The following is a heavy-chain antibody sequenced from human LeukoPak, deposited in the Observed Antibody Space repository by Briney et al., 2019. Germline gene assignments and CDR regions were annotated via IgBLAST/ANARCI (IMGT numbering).Heavy chain of an antibody. CDR3: ARGRGYYDSSGYYGPFDY. V-gene: IGHV4-61*02. CDR1: GGSISSSSYY. CDR2: IYTSGST. J-gene: IGHJ4*02. Sequence: SETLSLTCTVSGGSISSSSYYWSWIRQPAGKGLEWIGRIYTSGSTNYNPSLKSRVTIPVDTSKNQFSLKLSSVTAADTAVYYCARGRGYYDSSGYYGPFDYWGQGTLVTVSS. D-gene: IGHD3-22*01.